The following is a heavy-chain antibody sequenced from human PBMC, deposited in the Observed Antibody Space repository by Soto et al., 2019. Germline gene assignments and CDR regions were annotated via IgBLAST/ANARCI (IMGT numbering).Heavy chain of an antibody. J-gene: IGHJ4*02. D-gene: IGHD3-16*01. CDR3: ASLRIPERPFDY. CDR2: IYYSGNT. CDR1: GDSMSSGAYY. Sequence: PSETRSLTCIVSGDSMSSGAYYWNWIRQHPGKGLEWIGYIYYSGNTYYNPSLKSRIVISVDTSKNQFSLNLGSVTAADTAVFYCASLRIPERPFDYWGQGTLVTVSS. V-gene: IGHV4-31*03.